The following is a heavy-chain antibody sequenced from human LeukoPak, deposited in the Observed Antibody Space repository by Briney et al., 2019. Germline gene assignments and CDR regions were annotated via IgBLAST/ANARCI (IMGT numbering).Heavy chain of an antibody. J-gene: IGHJ4*02. Sequence: GGSLRLSCAASGFSDSSNYMNWVRQAPGKGVEWVSVIYGGVNTVYADSVKGRFTISRDDSKNTLYLQMNSLRAEDTAVYYCAKSPKTGFLFDYWGQGTLVTVSS. D-gene: IGHD1-1*01. CDR3: AKSPKTGFLFDY. CDR2: IYGGVNT. CDR1: GFSDSSNY. V-gene: IGHV3-66*01.